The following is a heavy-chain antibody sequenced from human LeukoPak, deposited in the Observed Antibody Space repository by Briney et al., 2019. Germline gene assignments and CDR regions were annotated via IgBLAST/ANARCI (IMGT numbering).Heavy chain of an antibody. J-gene: IGHJ4*02. CDR3: ARDLGIAAAEFDY. V-gene: IGHV1-2*02. Sequence: ASVKVSCKASGYTFTSYDINWVRQATGQGLEWMGWMNPNSGDTNFAQKFQGRVTMTRDTSISTAYMELSRLRSDDTAVYYCARDLGIAAAEFDYWGQGTLVTVSS. D-gene: IGHD6-13*01. CDR2: MNPNSGDT. CDR1: GYTFTSYD.